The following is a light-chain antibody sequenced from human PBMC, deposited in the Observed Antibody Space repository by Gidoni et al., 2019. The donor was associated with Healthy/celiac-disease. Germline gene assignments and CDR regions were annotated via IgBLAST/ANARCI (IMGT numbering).Light chain of an antibody. CDR2: GNS. CDR1: SSNIGAGYD. CDR3: QSYDSSLSAL. Sequence: QSVLTQPPSVSGAPGQRVTISCTGSSSNIGAGYDVHWYQQRPGTAPKLLIDGNSNRPSGVPDRFSGSKSGTSASLAITGLQAEDEADYYCQSYDSSLSALFGTGTKVTVL. J-gene: IGLJ1*01. V-gene: IGLV1-40*01.